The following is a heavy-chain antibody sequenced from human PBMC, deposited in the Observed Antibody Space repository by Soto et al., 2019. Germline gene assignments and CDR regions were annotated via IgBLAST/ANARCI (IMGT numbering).Heavy chain of an antibody. Sequence: GGSLSLSCAASGFTFSSYSMNWVRQAPGKGLEWVSYISSSSSTIYYADSVKGRFTITRDNAKNSLYLQMNSLRAEDTAVYYCASLHLTPDYGDYMDVWGKGTTVTVSS. D-gene: IGHD4-17*01. V-gene: IGHV3-48*01. J-gene: IGHJ6*03. CDR3: ASLHLTPDYGDYMDV. CDR2: ISSSSSTI. CDR1: GFTFSSYS.